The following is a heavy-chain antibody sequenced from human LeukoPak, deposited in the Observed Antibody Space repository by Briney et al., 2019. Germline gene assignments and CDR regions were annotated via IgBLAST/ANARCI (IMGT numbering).Heavy chain of an antibody. Sequence: PSETLSLTCAVYGGYFSGYYWSWIRQTPGKGLEWIGSIYYSGSTYYYPSLKRRVTISVDTSKNQFSLKLSSVTAADTAVYYCARRSSGWYYYFDYWGQGTLVTVSS. D-gene: IGHD6-19*01. J-gene: IGHJ4*02. CDR3: ARRSSGWYYYFDY. CDR2: IYYSGST. CDR1: GGYFSGYY. V-gene: IGHV4-34*01.